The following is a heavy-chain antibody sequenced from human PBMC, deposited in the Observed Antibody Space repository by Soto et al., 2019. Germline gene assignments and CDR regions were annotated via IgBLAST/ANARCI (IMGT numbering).Heavy chain of an antibody. J-gene: IGHJ6*02. CDR3: TRVGPSNWEGLAV. D-gene: IGHD6-13*01. CDR2: MNPNSGNT. CDR1: GYTFTSYD. Sequence: XSVKVSCKASGYTFTSYDNNWVRHSTGQGLEWMGWMNPNSGNTGYAQKFQGRVTMTRNTSISTAYMELNSLKSGDTGVYYCTRVGPSNWEGLAVWGPGTTVTVSS. V-gene: IGHV1-8*01.